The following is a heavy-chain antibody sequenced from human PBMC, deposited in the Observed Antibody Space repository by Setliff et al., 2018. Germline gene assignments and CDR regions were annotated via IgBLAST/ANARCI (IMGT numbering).Heavy chain of an antibody. D-gene: IGHD6-19*01. CDR1: GGSISNYY. J-gene: IGHJ4*02. CDR2: IYYSGTT. CDR3: ASNPFNSGPPYYFDY. V-gene: IGHV4-59*08. Sequence: PSETLSLTCTVSGGSISNYYWSWIRQPPGKGLEWIGYIYYSGTTNSIPSLKSRVTISVDTPKNQFSLKLDSVIVADTAVYYCASNPFNSGPPYYFDYWGQGTLVTVSS.